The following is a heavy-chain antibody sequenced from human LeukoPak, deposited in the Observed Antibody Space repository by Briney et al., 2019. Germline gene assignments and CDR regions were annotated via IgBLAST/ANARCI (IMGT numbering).Heavy chain of an antibody. Sequence: SETLSLTCTVSGGSISNSSRSWVRQPPGEGLEWIGCISNGGSTTYNPPLMSRVAISVDRSTTKSSLMVTCATAAETTVYYCAGAQTPSKFDYWGQGTLVIVSS. CDR2: ISNGGST. V-gene: IGHV4-59*01. CDR1: GGSISNSS. J-gene: IGHJ4*02. CDR3: AGAQTPSKFDY.